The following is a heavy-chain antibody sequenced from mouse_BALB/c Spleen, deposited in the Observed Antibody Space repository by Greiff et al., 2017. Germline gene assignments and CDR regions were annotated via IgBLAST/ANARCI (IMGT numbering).Heavy chain of an antibody. V-gene: IGHV2-2*02. J-gene: IGHJ4*01. Sequence: VKLVESGPGLVQPSQSLSITCTVSGFSLTSYGVHWVRQSPGKGLEWLGVIWSGGSTDYNAAFISRLSISKDNSKSQVFFKMNSLQANDTAIYYCARGWGALYAMDYWGQGTSVTVSS. CDR3: ARGWGALYAMDY. CDR2: IWSGGST. D-gene: IGHD3-3*01. CDR1: GFSLTSYG.